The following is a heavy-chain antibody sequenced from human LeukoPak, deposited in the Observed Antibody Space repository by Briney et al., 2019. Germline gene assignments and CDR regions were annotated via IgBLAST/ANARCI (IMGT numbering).Heavy chain of an antibody. J-gene: IGHJ4*02. D-gene: IGHD1-26*01. Sequence: GSLRLSCAASGFTFSSYSMNWVRQAPGKGLEWIGYIYYSGSTNYNPSLKSRVTISGDRSKNQFSLKLSSVTAADTAVYYCAREYSSMGATTVDYWGQGTLVTVSS. CDR2: IYYSGST. CDR3: AREYSSMGATTVDY. CDR1: GFTFSSYS. V-gene: IGHV4-59*12.